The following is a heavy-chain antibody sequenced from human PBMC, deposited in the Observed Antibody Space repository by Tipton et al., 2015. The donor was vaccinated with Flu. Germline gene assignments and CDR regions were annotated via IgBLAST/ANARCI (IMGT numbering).Heavy chain of an antibody. D-gene: IGHD5-12*01. V-gene: IGHV4-34*01. CDR3: ARGSGYANTYFDS. Sequence: TLSLTCAVYGGTFSGYYWTWIRQPPGKRLEWIGEINDSGSTNYNPSLKSRVTISVDTSKNQFSLKLSSVTAAGTAVYYCARGSGYANTYFDSWGRGTLVTVSS. CDR1: GGTFSGYY. CDR2: INDSGST. J-gene: IGHJ4*02.